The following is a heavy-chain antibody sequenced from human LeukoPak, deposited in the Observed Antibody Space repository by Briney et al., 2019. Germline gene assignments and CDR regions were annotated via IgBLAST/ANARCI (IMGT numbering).Heavy chain of an antibody. Sequence: ASVKVSCKASGGTFSSYAISWVRQAPGQGLEWMGGIIPIFGTANYAQKFQGRVTMTRDTSTSTVYMELSSLRSEDTAVYYCARATPTGLWFGDKWGQGTLVTVSS. D-gene: IGHD3-10*01. CDR3: ARATPTGLWFGDK. CDR2: IIPIFGTA. V-gene: IGHV1-69*05. J-gene: IGHJ4*02. CDR1: GGTFSSYA.